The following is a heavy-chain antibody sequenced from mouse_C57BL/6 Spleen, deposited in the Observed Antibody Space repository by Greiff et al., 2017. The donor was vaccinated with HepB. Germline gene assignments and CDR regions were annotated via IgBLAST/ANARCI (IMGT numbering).Heavy chain of an antibody. V-gene: IGHV5-9*01. D-gene: IGHD2-2*01. Sequence: DVQLVESGGGLVKPGGSLKLSCAASGFTFSSYTMSWVRQTPEKRLEWVATISGGGGNTYYPDSVKGRFTISRDNAKNTLYLQMSSLRSEDTALYYCARDLYYGYDGAWFAYWGQGTLVTVSA. CDR3: ARDLYYGYDGAWFAY. J-gene: IGHJ3*01. CDR2: ISGGGGNT. CDR1: GFTFSSYT.